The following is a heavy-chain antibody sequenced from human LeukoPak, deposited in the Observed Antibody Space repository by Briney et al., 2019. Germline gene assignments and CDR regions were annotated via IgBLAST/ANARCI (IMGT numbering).Heavy chain of an antibody. CDR2: IYHSGST. CDR3: ATYDCIYPFDN. Sequence: SETLSLTCTVSGASISGYYWGWIRQPPGKGLEWIGSIYHSGSTYYNPSLKSRVTISVDRSKNQFSLKLSSVTAADTAVYYCATYDCIYPFDNWGQGTLVTVSS. CDR1: GASISGYY. D-gene: IGHD2-21*02. J-gene: IGHJ4*02. V-gene: IGHV4-38-2*02.